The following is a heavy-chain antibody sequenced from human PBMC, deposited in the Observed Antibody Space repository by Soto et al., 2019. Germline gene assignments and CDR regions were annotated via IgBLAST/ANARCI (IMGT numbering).Heavy chain of an antibody. CDR3: ARWRTHLYCSGGSCPNWFDP. V-gene: IGHV1-3*01. Sequence: ASVKVSCKASGFTFTSYAMHWVRQSPGQRLEWMGWINAGNGNTKYSQKFQGRVTIIRDTSASTAYMELSSLRSEDTAVYYCARWRTHLYCSGGSCPNWFDPWGQGTLVTSPQ. J-gene: IGHJ5*02. CDR1: GFTFTSYA. D-gene: IGHD2-15*01. CDR2: INAGNGNT.